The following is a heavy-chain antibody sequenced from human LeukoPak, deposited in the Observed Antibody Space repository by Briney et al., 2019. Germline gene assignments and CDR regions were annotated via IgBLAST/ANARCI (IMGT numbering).Heavy chain of an antibody. CDR1: GFTFTTYD. CDR2: ISGSGST. D-gene: IGHD3-10*01. CDR3: AKGARVFSNVSGSYRDFFDS. J-gene: IGHJ5*01. V-gene: IGHV3-23*01. Sequence: GGSLRLSCAASGFTFTTYDMGWVRQAPGKGLEWVSGISGSGSTFYVDSVQGRFIISRDNSKNTLNLQMNSLRDDDAVVYYCAKGARVFSNVSGSYRDFFDSWGQGTLVTVSS.